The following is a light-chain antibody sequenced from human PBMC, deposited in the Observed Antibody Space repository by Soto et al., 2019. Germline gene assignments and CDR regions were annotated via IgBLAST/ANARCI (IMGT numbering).Light chain of an antibody. CDR3: QQYGSSGT. CDR1: QSVSSY. J-gene: IGKJ1*01. Sequence: EIVLTQSPGTLSLSPGDRVTLSCRASQSVSSYLAWYQQKPGQAPRLLIYDASNRATGIPARFSGSGSGTEFTLTISSLQSEDFAVYYCQQYGSSGTFGQGTKVDIK. CDR2: DAS. V-gene: IGKV3-20*01.